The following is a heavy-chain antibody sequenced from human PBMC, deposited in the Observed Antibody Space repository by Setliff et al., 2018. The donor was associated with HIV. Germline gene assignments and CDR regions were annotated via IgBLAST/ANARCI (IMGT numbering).Heavy chain of an antibody. CDR2: INHSGST. Sequence: KPSETLSLTCAVYGGSFSGYYWSWIRQPPGKGLEWIGEINHSGSTNYNMSLWSRVTISLDASRNEFSLKLSSVTAADTALYFCARGARQSHLSMVRGVVTVDHRYYYIDVWGQGTKVTVSS. V-gene: IGHV4-34*01. D-gene: IGHD3-10*01. CDR3: ARGARQSHLSMVRGVVTVDHRYYYIDV. CDR1: GGSFSGYY. J-gene: IGHJ6*03.